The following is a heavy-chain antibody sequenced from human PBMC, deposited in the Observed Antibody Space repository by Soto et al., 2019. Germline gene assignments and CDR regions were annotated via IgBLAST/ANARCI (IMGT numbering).Heavy chain of an antibody. D-gene: IGHD4-17*01. Sequence: GGSLRLSCAASGFTFSSYEMNWVRQAPGKGLEWVSYISSSGSTIYYADSVKGRFTISRDNAKNSLYLQMNSLRAVDTAVYYCARDRDYGEGNWFDPWGQGTLVTVSS. J-gene: IGHJ5*02. CDR3: ARDRDYGEGNWFDP. CDR1: GFTFSSYE. CDR2: ISSSGSTI. V-gene: IGHV3-48*03.